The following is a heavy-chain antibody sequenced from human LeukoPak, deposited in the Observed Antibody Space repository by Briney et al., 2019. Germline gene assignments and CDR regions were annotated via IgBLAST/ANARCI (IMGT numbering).Heavy chain of an antibody. V-gene: IGHV1-46*01. CDR3: ARGNGFWAPLSY. D-gene: IGHD3-10*01. Sequence: GSSVKVSCKASGYPFISYYIHWVRQAPGQGLEWMGMINPNGGGTSYGQKFQGRVTMTTDTSTSTVYMELSSLTSEDTAVYSCARGNGFWAPLSYWGQGTLVTVSS. CDR2: INPNGGGT. CDR1: GYPFISYY. J-gene: IGHJ4*02.